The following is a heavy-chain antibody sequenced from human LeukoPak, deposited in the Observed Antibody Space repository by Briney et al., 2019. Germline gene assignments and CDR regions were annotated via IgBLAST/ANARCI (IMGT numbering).Heavy chain of an antibody. CDR2: ISYDGSNK. J-gene: IGHJ3*02. D-gene: IGHD1-26*01. CDR1: GLTFSSYG. Sequence: PGGSLRLSCAASGLTFSSYGMHWVRQAPGKGLEWVAVISYDGSNKYYADSVKGRFTISRDNAKNSLYLQMNSLRAEDTAVYYCARDIYGATIAAFDIWGQGTMVTVSS. CDR3: ARDIYGATIAAFDI. V-gene: IGHV3-33*05.